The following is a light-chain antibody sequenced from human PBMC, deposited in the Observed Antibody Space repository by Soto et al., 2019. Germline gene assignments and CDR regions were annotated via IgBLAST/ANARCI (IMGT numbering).Light chain of an antibody. CDR3: QHRSNWPT. Sequence: EIVLTQSPATLSLSPGERATLSCRASQSVSSYLAWYQQKPGQAPRLLIYDASNRATGIPAWFSGSGSGTDFTLTISSLEPEDFAVYYCQHRSNWPTFGGGTKVEIK. CDR1: QSVSSY. V-gene: IGKV3-11*01. J-gene: IGKJ4*01. CDR2: DAS.